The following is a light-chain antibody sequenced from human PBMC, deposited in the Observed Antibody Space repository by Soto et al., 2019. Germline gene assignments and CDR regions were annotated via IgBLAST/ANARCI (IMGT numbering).Light chain of an antibody. CDR3: QQYMDYSWT. CDR1: QSISIW. V-gene: IGKV1-5*03. Sequence: DIDMTQSPSTLSASVGDRVTITCRASQSISIWLAWYQQKPGKAPNLLIYKTSSLESVVPSRFSGSGSVKEFTLSVSSLQPDDCATYFWQQYMDYSWTFGQGPMVEIK. CDR2: KTS. J-gene: IGKJ1*01.